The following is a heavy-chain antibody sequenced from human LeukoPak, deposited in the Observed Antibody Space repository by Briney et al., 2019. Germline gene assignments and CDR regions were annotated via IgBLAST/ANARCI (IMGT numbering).Heavy chain of an antibody. D-gene: IGHD3-22*01. CDR3: ARSSGYPPYYYYGMDV. Sequence: SETLSLTCAVYGGSFSGYYWSWIRQPPGKGLEWIGEINHSGSTNYNPSLKSRVTISVDTSKNQFSLKLNSVTAGDTAVYFCARSSGYPPYYYYGMDVWGQGTTVSVAS. V-gene: IGHV4-34*01. CDR1: GGSFSGYY. CDR2: INHSGST. J-gene: IGHJ6*02.